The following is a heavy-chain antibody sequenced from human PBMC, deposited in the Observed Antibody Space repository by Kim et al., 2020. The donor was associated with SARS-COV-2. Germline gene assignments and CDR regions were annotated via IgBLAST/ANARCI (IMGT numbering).Heavy chain of an antibody. Sequence: AQKFQGRVTMTADESTRTAYMELSSLRSEDTAAYYCARGGIALYYYGMDVWGQGTTVTVSS. V-gene: IGHV1-69*01. D-gene: IGHD6-13*01. CDR3: ARGGIALYYYGMDV. J-gene: IGHJ6*02.